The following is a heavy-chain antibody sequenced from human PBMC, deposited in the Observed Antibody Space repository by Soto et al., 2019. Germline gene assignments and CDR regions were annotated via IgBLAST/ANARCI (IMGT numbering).Heavy chain of an antibody. V-gene: IGHV4-4*02. CDR3: ARAPHCTRCPFDY. CDR2: ISHNVNT. CDR1: SGSISSSTW. D-gene: IGHD2-2*01. J-gene: IGHJ4*02. Sequence: QVQLQESGPGLVKPSGTLSLTCTVSSGSISSSTWWSWVRQSPGKGLEWIGEISHNVNTKYNLSLESRVAMAVDKSTNQLSLKLTSVTAADTAVYYCARAPHCTRCPFDYWGQGTLVTVSS.